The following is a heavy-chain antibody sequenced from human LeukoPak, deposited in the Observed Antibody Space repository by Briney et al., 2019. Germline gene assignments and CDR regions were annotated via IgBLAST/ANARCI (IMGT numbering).Heavy chain of an antibody. D-gene: IGHD3-22*01. V-gene: IGHV3-64*01. Sequence: GGSLRLSCAASGFTFSRYAMHWVRQAPGKGLEYVSAISSDGSSTYYANAVKGSFTISRDNSKNTLYLQMGSLRAEDMAVYYCARRESSGHYDYWGQGTLVTVSS. J-gene: IGHJ4*02. CDR1: GFTFSRYA. CDR2: ISSDGSST. CDR3: ARRESSGHYDY.